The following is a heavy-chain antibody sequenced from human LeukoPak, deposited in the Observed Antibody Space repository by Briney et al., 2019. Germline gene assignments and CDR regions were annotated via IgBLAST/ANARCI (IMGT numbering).Heavy chain of an antibody. Sequence: GGSLRLSCAASGFTVSSNYMNWVHQAPGKGLQWVSVIYSGGGTYYADSVKGRFTISRDNSKNTLYLQVNSLRAEDTAVYFCARGDRVGVTTGHFDYWGQGTLVTVSS. V-gene: IGHV3-53*01. J-gene: IGHJ4*02. D-gene: IGHD1-26*01. CDR1: GFTVSSNY. CDR3: ARGDRVGVTTGHFDY. CDR2: IYSGGGT.